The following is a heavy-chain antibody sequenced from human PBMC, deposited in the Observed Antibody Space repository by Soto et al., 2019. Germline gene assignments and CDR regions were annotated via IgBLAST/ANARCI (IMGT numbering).Heavy chain of an antibody. V-gene: IGHV1-69*01. CDR2: IIPIFGTA. J-gene: IGHJ6*02. CDR1: GGTFSSYA. CDR3: ARIPSTYYYGSGSYQSYYYYGMDV. Sequence: QVQLVQSGAEVKKPGSSVKVSCKASGGTFSSYAISWVRQDPGQGLEWMGGIIPIFGTANYAQKFQGRVTITADESTSTAYMELSSLRSEDTAVYYCARIPSTYYYGSGSYQSYYYYGMDVWGQGTTVTVSS. D-gene: IGHD3-10*01.